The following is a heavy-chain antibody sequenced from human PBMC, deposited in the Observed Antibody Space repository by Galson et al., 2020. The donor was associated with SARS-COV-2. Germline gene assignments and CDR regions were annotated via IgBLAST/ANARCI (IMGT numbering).Heavy chain of an antibody. J-gene: IGHJ6*02. Sequence: PSETLSLTCNVPGGSVRSSGKYWVWIRQSPGKGPEYIGSIHSSGSTYYHPSLKSRVTTSVDTSKNQVSLTLSSVTAADTAVYYCARGAYDPLAGHYRDYGMDVWGQGTTVTVSS. CDR2: IHSSGST. D-gene: IGHD3-9*01. CDR1: GGSVRSSGKY. V-gene: IGHV4-39*01. CDR3: ARGAYDPLAGHYRDYGMDV.